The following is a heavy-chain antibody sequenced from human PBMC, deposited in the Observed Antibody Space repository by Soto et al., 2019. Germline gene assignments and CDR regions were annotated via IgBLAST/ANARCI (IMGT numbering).Heavy chain of an antibody. J-gene: IGHJ2*01. V-gene: IGHV3-30*18. CDR2: ISYDGSNK. Sequence: QVQLVESGGGVVQPGRSLRLSCAASGFTFSSYGMHWVRQAPGKGLEWVAVISYDGSNKYYADSVKGRFTISRDNSKNTLYLQMNSLTAEDTAVYYCAKPPTMAYWYFDLWGRGTLVTVSS. D-gene: IGHD5-12*01. CDR3: AKPPTMAYWYFDL. CDR1: GFTFSSYG.